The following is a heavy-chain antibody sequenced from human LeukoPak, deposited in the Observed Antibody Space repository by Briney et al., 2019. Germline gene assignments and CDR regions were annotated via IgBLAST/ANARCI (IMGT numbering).Heavy chain of an antibody. D-gene: IGHD4/OR15-4a*01. CDR3: AIIVFIGANGNDF. V-gene: IGHV4-39*01. CDR1: GVSISSSSYY. CDR2: IYYSGST. J-gene: IGHJ5*01. Sequence: PSETLSLTCTVSGVSISSSSYYWGWIRPPPGKVPEWIGSIYYSGSTYYNPSLKSRATISVDTSKNQFSLKLSSVTAADTDGYFAAIIVFIGANGNDFWGQGTLVTVSS.